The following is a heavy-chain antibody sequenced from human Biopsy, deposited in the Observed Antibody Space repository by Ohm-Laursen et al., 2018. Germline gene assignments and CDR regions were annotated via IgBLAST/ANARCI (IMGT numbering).Heavy chain of an antibody. Sequence: SLRLSCTAAGFNFSAYGMHWVRQAPDMGLEGVALTWDDGSHQYYADSEKGRFTISRDNSKNSLYLHINTLRVEDTAVYYCVTDRLDDIPKVRGIMTDWGQGTLVIVSS. D-gene: IGHD3-10*01. J-gene: IGHJ4*02. CDR2: TWDDGSHQ. V-gene: IGHV3-33*01. CDR1: GFNFSAYG. CDR3: VTDRLDDIPKVRGIMTD.